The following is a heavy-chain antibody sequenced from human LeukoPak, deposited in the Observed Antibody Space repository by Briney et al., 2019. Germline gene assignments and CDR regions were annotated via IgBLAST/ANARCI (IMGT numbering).Heavy chain of an antibody. CDR2: IFHSGTT. D-gene: IGHD3-10*01. V-gene: IGHV4-30-2*01. Sequence: SQTLPLTCDVSGASIKSGAYSWSWIRQPLGKGLEWVGYIFHSGTTSYNPSLKSRVTLSIDRSRNQFSLRLSSVTAADTAVYYCARGGGFYGSGTTHFDYWGQGTLVTISS. CDR1: GASIKSGAYS. J-gene: IGHJ4*02. CDR3: ARGGGFYGSGTTHFDY.